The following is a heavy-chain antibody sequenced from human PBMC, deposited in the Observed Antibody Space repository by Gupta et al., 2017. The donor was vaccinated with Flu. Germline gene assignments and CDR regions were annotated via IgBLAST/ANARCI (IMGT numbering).Heavy chain of an antibody. CDR3: ARVALSRVGAELLFDY. J-gene: IGHJ4*02. CDR1: A. CDR2: IIPIFGTA. Sequence: AFSWVRQAPGQGLEWMGGIIPIFGTANYAQKFQGRVTITADKSTSTAYMELSSLRSEDTAVYYCARVALSRVGAELLFDYWGQGTLVTVSS. V-gene: IGHV1-69*06. D-gene: IGHD1-26*01.